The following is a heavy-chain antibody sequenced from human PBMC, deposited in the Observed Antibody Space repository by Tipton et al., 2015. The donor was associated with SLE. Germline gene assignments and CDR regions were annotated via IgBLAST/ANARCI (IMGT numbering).Heavy chain of an antibody. CDR2: IYTSGST. J-gene: IGHJ3*02. D-gene: IGHD3-10*01. Sequence: TLSLTCTVSGGSISSGSYYWSWIRQPAGKGLEWIGHIYTSGSTNYNPSLKSRVTISVDTSKNQFSLRLSSVTAADTAVYYCAKSMVRGVKWAFDIWGQGTRVTVSS. CDR3: AKSMVRGVKWAFDI. V-gene: IGHV4-61*09. CDR1: GGSISSGSYY.